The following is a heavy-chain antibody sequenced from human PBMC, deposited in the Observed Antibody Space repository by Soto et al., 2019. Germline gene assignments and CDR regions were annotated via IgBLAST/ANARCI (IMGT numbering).Heavy chain of an antibody. Sequence: DVQLVESGGGLVQPGGSLRLSCAAYRFTFSNYWMTWVRQAPGKGLEWVANIKEDGSEKSHVDSVKGRFTISRDNAKNSPYLQMNSLRGEDTAVYYCARAAYSGDGLDVWGQGTTVTVS. D-gene: IGHD2-21*01. V-gene: IGHV3-7*04. CDR3: ARAAYSGDGLDV. CDR2: IKEDGSEK. J-gene: IGHJ6*02. CDR1: RFTFSNYW.